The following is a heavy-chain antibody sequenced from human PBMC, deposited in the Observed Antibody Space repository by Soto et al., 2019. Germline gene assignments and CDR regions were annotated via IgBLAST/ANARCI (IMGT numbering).Heavy chain of an antibody. V-gene: IGHV3-30-3*01. J-gene: IGHJ5*02. CDR2: ISYDGSNK. Sequence: GGSLRLSCAASGFTFSSYAMHWVRQAPGKGLEWVAVISYDGSNKNHADTVKGRFTISRDNSKNTLYLQMNSLRVEDTAVYYCAKAGTIFGVVMNNWFDPWGQGT. D-gene: IGHD3-3*01. CDR1: GFTFSSYA. CDR3: AKAGTIFGVVMNNWFDP.